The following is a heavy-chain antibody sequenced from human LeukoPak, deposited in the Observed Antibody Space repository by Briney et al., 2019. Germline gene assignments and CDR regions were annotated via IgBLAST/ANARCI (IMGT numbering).Heavy chain of an antibody. Sequence: SETLSLTCTVSGGSISSSSYYWGWIRQPPGKGLEWIGRIYYSGSTYYNPSLKRRVTISVDTSKNQFSLKLSSVTAADTAVYYCARDTDSSSSPYNWFDPWGQGTLVTVSS. CDR2: IYYSGST. D-gene: IGHD6-6*01. CDR1: GGSISSSSYY. CDR3: ARDTDSSSSPYNWFDP. J-gene: IGHJ5*02. V-gene: IGHV4-39*07.